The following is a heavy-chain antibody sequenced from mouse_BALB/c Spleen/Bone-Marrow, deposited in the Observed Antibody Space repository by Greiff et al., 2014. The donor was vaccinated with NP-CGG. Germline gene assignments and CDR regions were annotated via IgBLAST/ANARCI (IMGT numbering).Heavy chain of an antibody. CDR1: GFTFSSFA. CDR2: ISSGGSYT. D-gene: IGHD1-1*02. V-gene: IGHV5-9-4*01. Sequence: VQLKESGGGLVKPGGSLKLSCAASGFTFSSFAMSWIRQSPEKRLEWVAEISSGGSYTYYPDTVTGRFTISRDNAKNTLYLEMSSLRSEDTAMYYCAIMENYAMDYWGQGTSVTVSS. CDR3: AIMENYAMDY. J-gene: IGHJ4*01.